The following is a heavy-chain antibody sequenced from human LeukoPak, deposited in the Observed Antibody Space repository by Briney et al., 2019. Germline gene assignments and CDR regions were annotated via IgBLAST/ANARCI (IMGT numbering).Heavy chain of an antibody. CDR3: ARVRWVTAMVTGPYFDY. V-gene: IGHV4-59*01. Sequence: SGTLSLTCTVSGGSISSYYWSWIRQPPGKGLEWIGYIYYSGSTNYNPSLKSRVTISVDTSKNQFSLKLSSVTAADTAVYYCARVRWVTAMVTGPYFDYWGQGTLVTVSS. CDR1: GGSISSYY. D-gene: IGHD5-18*01. CDR2: IYYSGST. J-gene: IGHJ4*02.